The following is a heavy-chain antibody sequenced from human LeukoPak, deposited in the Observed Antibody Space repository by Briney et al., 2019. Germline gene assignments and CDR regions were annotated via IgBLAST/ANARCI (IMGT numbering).Heavy chain of an antibody. CDR3: VRDSDSGYGPFAS. CDR2: IHSGGTT. Sequence: GGSPRLSCAASGFTVSNNYMSWVRQAPGKGLEWVSVIHSGGTTNYADSVQGRFTISRDNSKTTVYLHMNSLRAEDTAVYCCVRDSDSGYGPFASWGQGTLVTVSS. V-gene: IGHV3-53*01. J-gene: IGHJ4*02. CDR1: GFTVSNNY. D-gene: IGHD5-12*01.